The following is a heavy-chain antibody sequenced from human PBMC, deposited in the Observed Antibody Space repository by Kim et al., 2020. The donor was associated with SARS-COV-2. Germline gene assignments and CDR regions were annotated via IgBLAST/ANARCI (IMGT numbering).Heavy chain of an antibody. D-gene: IGHD3-9*01. V-gene: IGHV4-59*01. Sequence: SETLSLTCTVSGGSISSYYWSWIRQPPGKGLEWIGYIYYSGSTNYNPSLKSRVTISVDTSKNQFSLKLSSVTAADTAVYYCARRYYDILTGYYYDYWGQG. CDR2: IYYSGST. J-gene: IGHJ4*02. CDR1: GGSISSYY. CDR3: ARRYYDILTGYYYDY.